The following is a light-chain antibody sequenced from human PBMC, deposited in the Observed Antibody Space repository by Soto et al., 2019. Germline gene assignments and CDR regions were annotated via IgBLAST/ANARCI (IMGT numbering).Light chain of an antibody. CDR2: EVS. CDR3: SSYTSSSTYV. J-gene: IGLJ1*01. CDR1: RSDVGSYNR. Sequence: QSVLTQPPSVSGSPGQSVTISCTGTRSDVGSYNRVSWYQQPPGKAPKLMIYEVSNRPSGVSNRFSGSKSGNTASLTISGLQAEDEADYYCSSYTSSSTYVFGTGTKLTVL. V-gene: IGLV2-18*02.